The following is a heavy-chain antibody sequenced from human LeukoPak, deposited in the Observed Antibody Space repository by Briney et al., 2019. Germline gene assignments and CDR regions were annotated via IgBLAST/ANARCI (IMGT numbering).Heavy chain of an antibody. J-gene: IGHJ4*02. CDR1: GGTFTSYA. Sequence: SVKVSCKASGGTFTSYAISWVRQAPGQGLEWMGRIIPILGIANYAQKFQGRVTITADKSTSTAYIELSSLRSEDTAVYCCARGEDPGIAAAGLDYWGQGTLVTVSS. CDR2: IIPILGIA. D-gene: IGHD6-13*01. V-gene: IGHV1-69*04. CDR3: ARGEDPGIAAAGLDY.